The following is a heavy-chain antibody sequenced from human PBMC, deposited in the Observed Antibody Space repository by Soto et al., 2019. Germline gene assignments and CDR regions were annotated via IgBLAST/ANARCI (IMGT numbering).Heavy chain of an antibody. CDR3: AKSLFDGGDGLSAD. CDR2: IYYTGTT. J-gene: IGHJ4*02. Sequence: QVQLHESGPGLVKPSETMSLTCTVSGGSISSYYWGWMRQPPGKGLEWIGDIYYTGTTNYNPSLKSRVTIAITSKNQFSLNLSSVTAADTAVYYCAKSLFDGGDGLSADWGRGTLVTVSP. CDR1: GGSISSYY. V-gene: IGHV4-59*01. D-gene: IGHD2-21*01.